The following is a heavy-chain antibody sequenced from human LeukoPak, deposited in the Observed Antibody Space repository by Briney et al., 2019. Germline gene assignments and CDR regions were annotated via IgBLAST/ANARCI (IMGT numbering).Heavy chain of an antibody. V-gene: IGHV3-23*01. CDR1: GFTFSSYA. D-gene: IGHD3-10*01. CDR2: ISGSGGST. Sequence: GGSLRLSCAASGFTFSSYAMSWVRQAPGKGLELVSAISGSGGSTYYADSVKGRFTISRDNSKNTLYLQMNSLRAEDTAVYYCAKDRKGHYYWAAFDIWGQGTMVTVSS. CDR3: AKDRKGHYYWAAFDI. J-gene: IGHJ3*02.